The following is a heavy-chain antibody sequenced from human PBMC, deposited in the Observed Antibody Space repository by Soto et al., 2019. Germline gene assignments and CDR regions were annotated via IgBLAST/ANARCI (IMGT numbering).Heavy chain of an antibody. D-gene: IGHD2-8*01. V-gene: IGHV3-23*01. J-gene: IGHJ5*02. CDR1: GFTFSTYA. Sequence: EVHLLESGGGLVQPGGSLRLSCAASGFTFSTYAMSWFRQAPGTGLEWVSAINAGGSSTYYADSVKGRCTMSRDNTKNTPSLQMHTLSTADPAVYYCARYSTMTNLLTWGQGILVTVSS. CDR2: INAGGSST. CDR3: ARYSTMTNLLT.